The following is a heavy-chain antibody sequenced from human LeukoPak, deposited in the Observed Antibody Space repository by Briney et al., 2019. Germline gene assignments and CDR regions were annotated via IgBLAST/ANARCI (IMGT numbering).Heavy chain of an antibody. CDR3: ARARHIVVVPAAGMTGTTLYDP. CDR1: GGSFSGYY. CDR2: INHSGST. V-gene: IGHV4-34*01. Sequence: PSETLSLTCAVYGGSFSGYYWSWIRQPPGKGLEWIGEINHSGSTNYNPSLKSRVTISVDTSKNQFSLKLSSVTAADTAVYYCARARHIVVVPAAGMTGTTLYDPWGQGTLVTVSS. J-gene: IGHJ5*02. D-gene: IGHD2-2*01.